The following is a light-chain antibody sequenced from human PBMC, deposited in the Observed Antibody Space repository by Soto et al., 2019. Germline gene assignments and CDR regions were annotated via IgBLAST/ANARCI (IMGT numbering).Light chain of an antibody. CDR1: QAIRKD. V-gene: IGKV1-17*01. Sequence: DIQMTQSPSSLSASVGDRVTITCRASQAIRKDLGWYQQKPGKAPKRLIYAASSLQSGVPSRFTGSGSTTEFTLTINSLQPEDSATYYCLQHNTYPPYTFGQGTKLEIK. CDR2: AAS. CDR3: LQHNTYPPYT. J-gene: IGKJ2*01.